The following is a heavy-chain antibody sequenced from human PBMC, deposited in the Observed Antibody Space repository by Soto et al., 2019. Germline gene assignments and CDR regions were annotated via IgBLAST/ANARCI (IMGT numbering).Heavy chain of an antibody. CDR1: GFTFSSYD. D-gene: IGHD2-21*01. Sequence: EVQLVESGGGLVQPGGSLRLSCAASGFTFSSYDMHWVRQATGKGLVWVSAIGTAGDTYYPGSVKGRFTISRENAKNSLYLQMNSLRAEDTAVYYCARGDPVLSTSRVDAFDIWGQGTMVTVSS. V-gene: IGHV3-13*01. CDR2: IGTAGDT. J-gene: IGHJ3*02. CDR3: ARGDPVLSTSRVDAFDI.